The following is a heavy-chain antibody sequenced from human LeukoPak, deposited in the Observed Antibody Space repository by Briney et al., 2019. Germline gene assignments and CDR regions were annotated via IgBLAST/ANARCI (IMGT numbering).Heavy chain of an antibody. V-gene: IGHV5-51*01. CDR3: ARFGYSYGNGMDV. Sequence: GESLKISCKGFGYSFTSYWIGWVRQMPGKGLEWMGIIYPGDSDTRYSPSFQGQVTISADKSISTAYLQWSSLKASDTAMYYCARFGYSYGNGMDVWGQGTTVTVSS. J-gene: IGHJ6*02. CDR2: IYPGDSDT. D-gene: IGHD5-18*01. CDR1: GYSFTSYW.